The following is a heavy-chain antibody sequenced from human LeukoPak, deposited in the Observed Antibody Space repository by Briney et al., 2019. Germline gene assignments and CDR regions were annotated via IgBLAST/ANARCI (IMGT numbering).Heavy chain of an antibody. D-gene: IGHD3-22*01. J-gene: IGHJ4*02. CDR1: GFTFSSYA. CDR3: ARDSHSSGYGYFDY. Sequence: GGSLRLSCAASGFTFSSYAMHWVRQAPGKGLEWVAVISYDGSNKYYADSVKGRFTISRDNSKNTLYLQMNSLRAEDTAVYYCARDSHSSGYGYFDYWGQGTLVTVSS. V-gene: IGHV3-30-3*01. CDR2: ISYDGSNK.